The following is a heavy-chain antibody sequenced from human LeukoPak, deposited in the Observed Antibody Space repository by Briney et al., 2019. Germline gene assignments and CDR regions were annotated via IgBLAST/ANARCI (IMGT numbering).Heavy chain of an antibody. D-gene: IGHD3-22*01. V-gene: IGHV4-34*01. CDR2: INHSGST. J-gene: IGHJ5*02. Sequence: SETLSLTCAVYGGSFSGYYWSWIRQPPGKGLEWIGEINHSGSTNYNPSLKSRVTISVDTSKNQFSPKLSSVTAADTAVYYCARGRVSLWMIANWFDPWGQGTLVTVSS. CDR1: GGSFSGYY. CDR3: ARGRVSLWMIANWFDP.